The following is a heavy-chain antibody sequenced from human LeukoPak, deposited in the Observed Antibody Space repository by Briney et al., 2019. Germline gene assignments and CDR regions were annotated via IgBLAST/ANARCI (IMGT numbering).Heavy chain of an antibody. CDR1: GGSISSYY. CDR2: IYTSGST. D-gene: IGHD4-17*01. J-gene: IGHJ4*02. CDR3: ARDTASYSDPYYFDY. V-gene: IGHV4-4*07. Sequence: PSETLSLTCTVSGGSISSYYWSWIRQPAGKGLEWIGRIYTSGSTNYNPSLKSRVTMSVDTSKNQFSLKLSSVTAADTAVYYCARDTASYSDPYYFDYWGRGTLVTVSS.